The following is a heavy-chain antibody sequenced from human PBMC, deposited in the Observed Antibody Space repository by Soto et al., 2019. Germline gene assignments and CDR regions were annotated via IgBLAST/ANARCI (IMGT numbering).Heavy chain of an antibody. Sequence: GGSLRLSCGASGFAFSSYAMSWVRQAPGKGLEWVSAISGSGGGTYYADSVKGRFTISRDNSKNTLYLQMSSLRAEDTAVYYCAPYCSGGSCYLNDYWGQGTLVTVSS. CDR2: ISGSGGGT. D-gene: IGHD2-15*01. J-gene: IGHJ4*02. CDR3: APYCSGGSCYLNDY. V-gene: IGHV3-23*01. CDR1: GFAFSSYA.